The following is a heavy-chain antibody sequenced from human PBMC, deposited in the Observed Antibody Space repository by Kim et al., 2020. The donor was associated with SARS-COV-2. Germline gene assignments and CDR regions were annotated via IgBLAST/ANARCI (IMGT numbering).Heavy chain of an antibody. CDR1: GGTFSSYA. D-gene: IGHD2-2*02. V-gene: IGHV1-69*13. J-gene: IGHJ5*02. CDR2: IIPIFGTA. CDR3: ARVTEGYCSSTSCYIYWFDP. Sequence: SVKVSCKASGGTFSSYAISWVRQAPGQGLEWMGGIIPIFGTANYAQKFQGRVTITADESTSTAYMELSSLRSEDTAVYYCARVTEGYCSSTSCYIYWFDPWGQGTLVTVSS.